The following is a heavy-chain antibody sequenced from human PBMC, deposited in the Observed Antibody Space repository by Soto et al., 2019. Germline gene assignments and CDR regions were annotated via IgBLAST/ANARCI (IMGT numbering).Heavy chain of an antibody. CDR3: ARAPRPGGDFDY. Sequence: QVQLQESGPGLVKPSQTLSLTCTVSGGSISSGGYYWSWIRQHPGKGLEWIGYIYYSGITYYNPSLKSRITISVDTSKNQFSLKLSSVTAADTAVYYCARAPRPGGDFDYWGQGTLVTVSS. J-gene: IGHJ4*02. CDR2: IYYSGIT. D-gene: IGHD2-21*01. CDR1: GGSISSGGYY. V-gene: IGHV4-31*03.